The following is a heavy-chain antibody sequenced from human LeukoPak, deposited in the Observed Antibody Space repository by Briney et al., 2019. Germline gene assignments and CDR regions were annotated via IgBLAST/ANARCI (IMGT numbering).Heavy chain of an antibody. CDR2: INPGNEDT. Sequence: ASVKVSCKASGGTFSSYAISWVQQAPGQRLEWMGWINPGNEDTKYSQKFQGRVTITRDTSASTAYMELSSLRSEDTAVYYCAAPDYYYYGMDVWGQGTTVIVSS. CDR3: AAPDYYYYGMDV. CDR1: GGTFSSYA. V-gene: IGHV1-3*01. J-gene: IGHJ6*02.